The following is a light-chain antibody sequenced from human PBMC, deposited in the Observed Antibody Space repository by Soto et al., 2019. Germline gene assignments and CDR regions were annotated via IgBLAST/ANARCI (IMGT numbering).Light chain of an antibody. J-gene: IGKJ2*01. Sequence: DIPMTQSPSTLSASVGDRVTITCRASQSISSWLAWYQQKPGKAPKLLIYDASSLESGVPSRFSGSGSGTEFTLTISSLQPDDFATYYCQQYNSYPYTFGPGTKVEIK. V-gene: IGKV1-5*01. CDR1: QSISSW. CDR3: QQYNSYPYT. CDR2: DAS.